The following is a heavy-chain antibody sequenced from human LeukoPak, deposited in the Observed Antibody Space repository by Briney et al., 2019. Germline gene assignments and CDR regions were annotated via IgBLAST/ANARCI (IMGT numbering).Heavy chain of an antibody. Sequence: GGSLRLSCAASGFTFSSYWMSWVRQAPGKGLEWVANIQQDGSEKSYVDSVKGRFTISRDNSKNTLYLQMNSLRAEDTAVYYCARVIEDSSSWYVSYWGQGTLVTVSS. V-gene: IGHV3-7*03. D-gene: IGHD6-13*01. CDR1: GFTFSSYW. CDR2: IQQDGSEK. CDR3: ARVIEDSSSWYVSY. J-gene: IGHJ4*02.